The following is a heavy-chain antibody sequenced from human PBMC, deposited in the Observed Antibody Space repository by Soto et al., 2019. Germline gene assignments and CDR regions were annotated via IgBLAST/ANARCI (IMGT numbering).Heavy chain of an antibody. CDR2: IYYSGRT. V-gene: IGHV4-59*08. Sequence: SETLSLTCSVSGGSINNYYWSWIRQPPGKGLEYIGYIYYSGRTYYNPSLNSRVSISVDVSKGEFSLKVTSVTAADTAIYFCGRHYNGGTYPLDYWGQGTVVTVSS. D-gene: IGHD3-16*02. J-gene: IGHJ4*02. CDR1: GGSINNYY. CDR3: GRHYNGGTYPLDY.